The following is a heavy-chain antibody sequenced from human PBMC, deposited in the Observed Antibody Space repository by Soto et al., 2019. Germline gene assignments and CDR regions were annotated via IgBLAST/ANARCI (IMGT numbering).Heavy chain of an antibody. Sequence: EVQLVESGGGLVQPGRSLRLSCAASGFTFDDYAMHWVRQAPGKGLEWVSGISWNSGSMGYADSVKGRFTISRDNAKNSLYLQMNRLRAEDTALYYCAKDSSSWPGGYYYYYMGVWGKGTTVTVSS. CDR1: GFTFDDYA. CDR2: ISWNSGSM. CDR3: AKDSSSWPGGYYYYYMGV. J-gene: IGHJ6*03. V-gene: IGHV3-9*01. D-gene: IGHD6-13*01.